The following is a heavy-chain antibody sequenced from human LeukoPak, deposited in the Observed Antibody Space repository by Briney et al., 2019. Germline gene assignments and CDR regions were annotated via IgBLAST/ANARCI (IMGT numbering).Heavy chain of an antibody. CDR1: GFAFSSYS. V-gene: IGHV3-48*01. CDR2: ITTSGGAK. CDR3: AKSSYYDASGYYREYYFDY. J-gene: IGHJ4*02. Sequence: PGGSLRLSCAASGFAFSSYSMNWVRQALGKGLEWISYITTSGGAKNYADSVKGRFTISRDKTKNTLYLQMNSLRAEDTAVYYCAKSSYYDASGYYREYYFDYWGQGTLVTVSS. D-gene: IGHD3-22*01.